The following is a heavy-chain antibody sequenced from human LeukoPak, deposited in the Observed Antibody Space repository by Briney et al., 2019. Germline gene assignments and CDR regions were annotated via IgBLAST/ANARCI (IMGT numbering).Heavy chain of an antibody. J-gene: IGHJ5*02. V-gene: IGHV1-69*13. CDR2: IIPIFGTA. Sequence: GASVKVSCKASGGTFSSYAISWVRQAPGQGLEWMGGIIPIFGTANYAQKFQGRVTITADESTSTAYMELSSLRSEDTAVYYCARFATTVVTTYNWFDPWGQGTLVTVSS. CDR3: ARFATTVVTTYNWFDP. CDR1: GGTFSSYA. D-gene: IGHD4-23*01.